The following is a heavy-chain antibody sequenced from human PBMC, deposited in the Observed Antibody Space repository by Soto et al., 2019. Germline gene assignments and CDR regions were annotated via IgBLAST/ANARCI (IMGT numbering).Heavy chain of an antibody. D-gene: IGHD6-19*01. CDR2: ISAYNGNT. CDR3: ARGEPWLVPEFDY. V-gene: IGHV1-18*04. Sequence: QVQLVQSGAEVKKPGASVKVSCKASGYTFTSYGISWVRQAPGQGLEWMGWISAYNGNTNYAQKLQGRVTMTTDTPPSPAYGGGRGLRSDDRAVYSWARGEPWLVPEFDYWGQGPLVTVPS. J-gene: IGHJ4*02. CDR1: GYTFTSYG.